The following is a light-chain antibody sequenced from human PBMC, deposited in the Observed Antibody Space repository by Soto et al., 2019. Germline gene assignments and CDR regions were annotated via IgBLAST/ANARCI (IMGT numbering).Light chain of an antibody. CDR2: SNN. V-gene: IGLV1-44*01. CDR3: QSYDSSLSGFYV. CDR1: NSNIGSHT. Sequence: QSVLTQEPGGSGTPGQRVTMSCSGGNSNIGSHTVNWYQHLPGTAPTLLIFSNNQRPSGVPDRFSGSKSGTSASLAITGLQAEDEADYYCQSYDSSLSGFYVFGTGTKVTVL. J-gene: IGLJ1*01.